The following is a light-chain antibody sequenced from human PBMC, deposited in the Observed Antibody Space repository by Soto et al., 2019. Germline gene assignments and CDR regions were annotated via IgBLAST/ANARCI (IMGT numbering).Light chain of an antibody. Sequence: DIQMTQSPSTLSASVGDRVIITCRASQSIRSWLAWYQQKSGKAPKLLIYDASSLESGVPSRFSGSGSGTEFTLTISSLQPDDFATYYCQQYNSYSQWTFGQGTKVDNK. J-gene: IGKJ1*01. CDR2: DAS. CDR1: QSIRSW. V-gene: IGKV1-5*01. CDR3: QQYNSYSQWT.